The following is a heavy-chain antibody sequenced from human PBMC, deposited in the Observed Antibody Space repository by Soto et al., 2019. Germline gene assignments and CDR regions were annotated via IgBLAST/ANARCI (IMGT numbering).Heavy chain of an antibody. V-gene: IGHV3-30-3*01. CDR3: ARDSGSIYYYYYCAMDV. CDR2: ISYDGSNK. Sequence: PVGSLRLSCAASGFTFSNYAIHWVRQAPGKGLEWVAVISYDGSNKYYADSVKGRFTISRDNSENTLYLQMNSLRAEDSALYYCARDSGSIYYYYYCAMDVWGQGTTVTVSS. CDR1: GFTFSNYA. J-gene: IGHJ6*02. D-gene: IGHD3-10*01.